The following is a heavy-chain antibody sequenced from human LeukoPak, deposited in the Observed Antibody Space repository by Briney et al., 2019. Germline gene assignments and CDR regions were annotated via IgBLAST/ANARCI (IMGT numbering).Heavy chain of an antibody. CDR2: MHYSGST. V-gene: IGHV4-59*01. CDR1: GASISSYY. CDR3: ARFYDRSGPHFDY. J-gene: IGHJ4*02. Sequence: SETLSLTCTVSGASISSYYWSWIRQPPGKGLEWIGDMHYSGSTNYNPSLKSRVTISVDTSKNQFSLKLSSVTAADTAGYYCARFYDRSGPHFDYWGQGTLVTVSS. D-gene: IGHD3-22*01.